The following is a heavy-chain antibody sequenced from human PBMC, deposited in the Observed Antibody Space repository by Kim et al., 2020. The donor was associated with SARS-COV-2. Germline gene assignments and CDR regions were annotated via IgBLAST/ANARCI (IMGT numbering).Heavy chain of an antibody. J-gene: IGHJ6*02. V-gene: IGHV1-3*01. CDR3: ARWGGGTKGTYYYYGMDV. D-gene: IGHD1-26*01. Sequence: QGRVTITRDTSASTAYMELSSLRSEDTAVYYCARWGGGTKGTYYYYGMDVWGQGTTVTVSS.